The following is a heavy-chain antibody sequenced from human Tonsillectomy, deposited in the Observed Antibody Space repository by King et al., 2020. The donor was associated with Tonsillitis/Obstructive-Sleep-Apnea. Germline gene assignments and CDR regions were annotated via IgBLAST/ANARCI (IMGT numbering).Heavy chain of an antibody. CDR2: IIPILGIA. D-gene: IGHD4-23*01. CDR1: GGTFSSYA. CDR3: ARTLSDYGGNSGAFDY. V-gene: IGHV1-69*10. J-gene: IGHJ4*02. Sequence: MQLVQSGAEVKKPGSSVKVSCKASGGTFSSYAISWVRQAPGQGLEWMGGIIPILGIANYAQKFQGRVTITADKSTSTAYMELSSLRSEDTAVYYCARTLSDYGGNSGAFDYWGQGTLVTVSS.